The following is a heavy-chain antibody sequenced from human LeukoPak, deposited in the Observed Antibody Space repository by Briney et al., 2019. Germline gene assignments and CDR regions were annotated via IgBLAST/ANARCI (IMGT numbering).Heavy chain of an antibody. Sequence: GGSLRLSCAASGFTLSRNAMTWVRQAPGKGLEWVSTIRTNGDSTHYADSVKGRFTISRDNSKDTLYLQMNSMRGEDSAIYYCAKGQELDDGVFDPWGQGTLVTVSS. V-gene: IGHV3-23*01. CDR2: IRTNGDST. CDR3: AKGQELDDGVFDP. CDR1: GFTLSRNA. D-gene: IGHD1-1*01. J-gene: IGHJ5*02.